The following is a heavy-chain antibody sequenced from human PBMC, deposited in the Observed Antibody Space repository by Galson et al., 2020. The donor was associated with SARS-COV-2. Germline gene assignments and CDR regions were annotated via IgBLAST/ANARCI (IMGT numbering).Heavy chain of an antibody. CDR3: VRGAEERRIIVVVPYYYTYMDV. V-gene: IGHV4-34*01. Sequence: SETLSLTCAVSGGSFTNSHWTWLHPSPGKELQWNGAINNRGSTKYNTSPPARVALSAYTSKNQSSLRLSSVTAADTAVYYCVRGAEERRIIVVVPYYYTYMDVWGGGTAVTVSS. J-gene: IGHJ6*03. CDR1: GGSFTNSH. D-gene: IGHD2-2*01. CDR2: INNRGST.